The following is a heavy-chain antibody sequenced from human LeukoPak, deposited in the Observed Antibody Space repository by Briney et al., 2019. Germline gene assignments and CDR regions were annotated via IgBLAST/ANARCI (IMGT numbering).Heavy chain of an antibody. CDR1: GYTITDYY. CDR3: ARDRPTGYCSSTSCLEGYYYYYMDV. D-gene: IGHD2-2*01. CDR2: IIPNTGGT. Sequence: ASVKVSCKASGYTITDYYLHWVRQAPGQGLEWMGWIIPNTGGTNYAQKFQDWVTMSSDTSISTAYMELSRLRSDDTAVYYCARDRPTGYCSSTSCLEGYYYYYMDVWGKGTTVTVSS. J-gene: IGHJ6*03. V-gene: IGHV1-2*04.